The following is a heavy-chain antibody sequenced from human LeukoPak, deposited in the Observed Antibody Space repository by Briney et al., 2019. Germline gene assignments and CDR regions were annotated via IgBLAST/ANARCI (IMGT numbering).Heavy chain of an antibody. CDR3: AREGHVGGYSYGYYYYYYMDV. V-gene: IGHV1-69*01. CDR1: GGTFSSYA. CDR2: IIPIFGTA. D-gene: IGHD5-18*01. J-gene: IGHJ6*03. Sequence: ASVKVSCKASGGTFSSYAISWVRQAPGQGLEWMGGIIPIFGTANYAQKFQGRVTITANESTSTAYMELSSLRSEDTAVYYCAREGHVGGYSYGYYYYYYMDVWGKGTTVTVSS.